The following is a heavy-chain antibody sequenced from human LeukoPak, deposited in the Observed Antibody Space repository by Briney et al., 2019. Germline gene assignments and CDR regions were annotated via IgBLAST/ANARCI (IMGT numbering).Heavy chain of an antibody. D-gene: IGHD3-10*01. Sequence: PGGSLRLSCAASGVTLSEYYMSWFRQAPARRLEWISYSSSAGTTIHYADSVKGRFTISRDNAKSSLFLQMNSLRAEDTAVYYCAGAGGANYYYYGMDVWGQGTTVTVSS. CDR2: SSSAGTTI. CDR1: GVTLSEYY. J-gene: IGHJ6*02. V-gene: IGHV3-11*01. CDR3: AGAGGANYYYYGMDV.